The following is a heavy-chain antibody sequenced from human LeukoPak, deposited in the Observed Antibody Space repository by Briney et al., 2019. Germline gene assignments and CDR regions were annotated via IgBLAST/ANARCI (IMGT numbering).Heavy chain of an antibody. Sequence: PGGSLRLSCAASGFTFSNYWLHWVRQGPGAGLEWVSRISSYGSSRNYADSVKGRFTISRNNAKNTLYLQMNSLRAENAAVYYFASAPSHRIAAFGDYWGQGTLVTVSS. D-gene: IGHD6-13*01. CDR2: ISSYGSSR. CDR1: GFTFSNYW. V-gene: IGHV3-74*01. J-gene: IGHJ4*02. CDR3: ASAPSHRIAAFGDY.